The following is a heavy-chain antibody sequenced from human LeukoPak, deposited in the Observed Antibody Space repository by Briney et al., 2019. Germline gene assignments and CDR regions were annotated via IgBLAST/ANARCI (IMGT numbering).Heavy chain of an antibody. CDR1: GFTFSSYG. CDR2: ISYDGSNK. CDR3: AKDQSYNWNYGDY. D-gene: IGHD1-7*01. J-gene: IGHJ4*02. V-gene: IGHV3-30*18. Sequence: GGPLSPSCAASGFTFSSYGMPWVGKAQAKGLEWVAVISYDGSNKYYADSVKGRFTISRDNSKNTLYLQMNSLRAEDTAVYYCAKDQSYNWNYGDYWGQGTLVTVSS.